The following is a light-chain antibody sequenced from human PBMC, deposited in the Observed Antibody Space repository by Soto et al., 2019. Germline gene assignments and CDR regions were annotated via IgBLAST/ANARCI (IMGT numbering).Light chain of an antibody. Sequence: QSVLTQPPSVSGAPWQSVTMSCTGSSSNIGAGYDVHWYQQLPGTAPKLLIYANSNRPSGVPDRFSGSKSGTSASLAITGLQAEDEADYYCQSYGGSLSGVVFGGGTKLTVL. V-gene: IGLV1-40*01. CDR1: SSNIGAGYD. CDR3: QSYGGSLSGVV. CDR2: ANS. J-gene: IGLJ2*01.